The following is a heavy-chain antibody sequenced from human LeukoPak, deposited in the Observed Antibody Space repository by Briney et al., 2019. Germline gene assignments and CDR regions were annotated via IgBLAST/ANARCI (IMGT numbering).Heavy chain of an antibody. Sequence: RTGGSLRLSCTASGFTFISYAMSWVRQAPGKGLEWVSSIGESGDTSYHADSVKGLFTISRDNSKNTLYLQMSSLRAEDTAVYYCAQLLDDNPIRWYFGLWGRGTLVTVSS. CDR2: IGESGDTS. J-gene: IGHJ2*01. CDR1: GFTFISYA. D-gene: IGHD1-14*01. V-gene: IGHV3-23*01. CDR3: AQLLDDNPIRWYFGL.